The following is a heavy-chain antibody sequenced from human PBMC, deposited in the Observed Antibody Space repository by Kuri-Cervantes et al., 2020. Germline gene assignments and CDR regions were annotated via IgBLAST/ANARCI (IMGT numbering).Heavy chain of an antibody. Sequence: SETLSLTCTVSGGSISSSSYYWSWIRQPPGKGLEWIGYIYYSGSTNYNPSLKSRVTISLDTSKNQFSLKVTSVTAADTAIYYCARDLRATSAATSAGYYYYYMDVWGKGTTVTVSS. J-gene: IGHJ6*03. CDR2: IYYSGST. D-gene: IGHD2-2*01. CDR1: GGSISSSSYY. V-gene: IGHV4-61*01. CDR3: ARDLRATSAATSAGYYYYYMDV.